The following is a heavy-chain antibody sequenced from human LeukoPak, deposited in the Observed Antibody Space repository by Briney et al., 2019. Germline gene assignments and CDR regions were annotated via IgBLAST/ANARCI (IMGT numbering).Heavy chain of an antibody. D-gene: IGHD3-22*01. CDR3: ARGSSGFYF. V-gene: IGHV4-34*01. J-gene: IGHJ4*02. Sequence: SETLSLTCVVYGESLSGYYWTWIRQPPGKRLEWIGEINHSGSTNYNPSHKSRVTISVDTSKNQFSLKLSSVTAADTAVYYCARGSSGFYFWGQGTLVTVSS. CDR2: INHSGST. CDR1: GESLSGYY.